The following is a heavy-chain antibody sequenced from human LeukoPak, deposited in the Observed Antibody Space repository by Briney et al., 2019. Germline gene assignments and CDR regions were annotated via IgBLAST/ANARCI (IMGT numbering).Heavy chain of an antibody. Sequence: PGGSLRLSCAASGFTFSSYAMSWVRQAPGKGLEWVSVITSSGGNGGSIYYADFVKGRFTISRDNSKNTLYLQMNSLIAEDTAVYYCAKGDSGRSWFDSWGQGTLVTVSS. D-gene: IGHD3-10*01. CDR3: AKGDSGRSWFDS. V-gene: IGHV3-23*01. CDR1: GFTFSSYA. J-gene: IGHJ5*01. CDR2: ITSSGGNGGSI.